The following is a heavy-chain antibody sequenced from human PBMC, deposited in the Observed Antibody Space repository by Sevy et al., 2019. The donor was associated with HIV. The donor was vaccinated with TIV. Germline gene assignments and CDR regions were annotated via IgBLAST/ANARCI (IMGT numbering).Heavy chain of an antibody. Sequence: SDTLSLTCAVYGGSFSGYYWSWIRQPPGKGLEWIGEINHSGSTNYNPSLKSRVTISVDTSKNQFSLKLSSVTAADTAVYYCARGRELLSRDAFDIWGQGTMVTVSS. D-gene: IGHD1-26*01. CDR2: INHSGST. CDR3: ARGRELLSRDAFDI. CDR1: GGSFSGYY. V-gene: IGHV4-34*01. J-gene: IGHJ3*02.